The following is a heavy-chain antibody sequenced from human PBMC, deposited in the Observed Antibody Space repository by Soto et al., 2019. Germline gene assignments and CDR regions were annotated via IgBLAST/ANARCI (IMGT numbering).Heavy chain of an antibody. D-gene: IGHD3-3*01. V-gene: IGHV3-23*01. CDR1: GFTFSSYA. J-gene: IGHJ4*02. Sequence: EVQLLESGGGLVQPGGSLRLSCAASGFTFSSYAMSWVRQAPGKGLEWVSAISGSGGSTYYADSVKGRFTISRDNSKNTLYLQMNSLRAEDTAVYYCAKDCGIARITIFGVVMSPHDYWGQGTLVTVSS. CDR2: ISGSGGST. CDR3: AKDCGIARITIFGVVMSPHDY.